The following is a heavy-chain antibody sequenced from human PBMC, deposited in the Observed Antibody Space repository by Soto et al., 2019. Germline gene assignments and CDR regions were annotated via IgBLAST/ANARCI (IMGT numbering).Heavy chain of an antibody. CDR1: GFTFSSYA. CDR2: ISSNGGST. J-gene: IGHJ4*02. V-gene: IGHV3-64D*06. Sequence: GGSLSLSCSASGFTFSSYAMHWVRQAPGKGLEYVSAISSNGGSTYYADSVKGRFTISRDNSKNTMYLQMSSLRAEDTAVYYCVKSGRWLQLPRPFDFWGQGTLVTVSS. CDR3: VKSGRWLQLPRPFDF. D-gene: IGHD5-12*01.